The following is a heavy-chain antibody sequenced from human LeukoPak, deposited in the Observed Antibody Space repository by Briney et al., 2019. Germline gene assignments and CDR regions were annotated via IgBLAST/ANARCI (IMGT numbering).Heavy chain of an antibody. CDR1: GFTFSSYG. Sequence: GGSLRLSCAASGFTFSSYGMHWVRQAPGKGLEWVAVIWYDGSNKYYADSVKGRFTISRDNSKNTLYLQMNSLRAEDTAVYYCARRDHDSNTRETFDYWGQGTLVTVSS. CDR2: IWYDGSNK. CDR3: ARRDHDSNTRETFDY. D-gene: IGHD3-22*01. J-gene: IGHJ4*02. V-gene: IGHV3-33*01.